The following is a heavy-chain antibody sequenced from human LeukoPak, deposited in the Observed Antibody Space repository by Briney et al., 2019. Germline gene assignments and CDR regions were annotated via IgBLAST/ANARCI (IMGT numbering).Heavy chain of an antibody. J-gene: IGHJ4*02. Sequence: SETLSLTCTVSGGSISSYYWSWIRQPPGKGLEWIGYIYYSGSTNYNPSLKSRVTTSVDTSKNQFSLKLSSLTAADTAVYYCARTIVGATFDYWGQGTLVTVSS. CDR2: IYYSGST. CDR3: ARTIVGATFDY. D-gene: IGHD1-26*01. CDR1: GGSISSYY. V-gene: IGHV4-59*01.